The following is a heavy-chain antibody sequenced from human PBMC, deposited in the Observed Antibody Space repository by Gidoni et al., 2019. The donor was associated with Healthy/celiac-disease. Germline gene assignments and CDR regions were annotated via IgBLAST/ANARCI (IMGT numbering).Heavy chain of an antibody. D-gene: IGHD2-15*01. CDR3: AHWGVVVAALDY. Sequence: QITLKESGPTLVKPTQTLTLTCTFSGFSLSTRGGGVGWIRQPPGKALEWLALIDWDDDKRYIPSLKSRLTITKDTSKYQVVLTMTNMDPVDTATYYCAHWGVVVAALDYWGQGTLVTVSS. V-gene: IGHV2-5*02. CDR1: GFSLSTRGGG. J-gene: IGHJ4*02. CDR2: IDWDDDK.